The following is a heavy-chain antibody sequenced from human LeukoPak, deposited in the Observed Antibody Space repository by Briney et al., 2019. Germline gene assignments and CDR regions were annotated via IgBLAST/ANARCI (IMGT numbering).Heavy chain of an antibody. J-gene: IGHJ3*02. CDR1: GGSIHSY. V-gene: IGHV4-59*01. CDR3: ARGPTVTGDAFDI. CDR2: IYYSGSA. Sequence: PSETLSLTCTVSGGSIHSYWSWIRQPAGKGLEWIGYIYYSGSANYHPSLKSRVTISVDTSKNRFSLRLSSVTAADTAVYYFARGPTVTGDAFDIWGQGTMVTVSS. D-gene: IGHD4-17*01.